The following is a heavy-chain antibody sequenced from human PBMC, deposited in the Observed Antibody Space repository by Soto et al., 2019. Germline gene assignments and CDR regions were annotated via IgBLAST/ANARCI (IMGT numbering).Heavy chain of an antibody. CDR1: GFTFSDYY. CDR2: ISTSSSYT. D-gene: IGHD3-22*01. V-gene: IGHV3-11*06. Sequence: QVQLVESGGGLVKPGGSLRLSCAASGFTFSDYYMSWIRQAPGKGLEWVSYISTSSSYTDYADSVKGRFTISRDNAKNSLYLQMNSLRAEDTAVYYCARGLTYYYDSSGHIRSLGYWGQGTLVTVSS. J-gene: IGHJ4*02. CDR3: ARGLTYYYDSSGHIRSLGY.